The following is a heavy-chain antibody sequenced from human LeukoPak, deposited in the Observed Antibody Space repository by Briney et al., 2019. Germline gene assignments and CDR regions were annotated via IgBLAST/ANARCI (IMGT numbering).Heavy chain of an antibody. D-gene: IGHD3-22*01. CDR2: IYYSGST. V-gene: IGHV4-39*01. CDR1: GGSISSSSYH. J-gene: IGHJ3*02. Sequence: SETLSLTCTVSGGSISSSSYHWGWIRQPPGKGLEWIGSIYYSGSTYYNPSLKSRVTISVDTSKNQFSLKLSSVTAADTAVYYCARQDEFLLTYYYDSSGYRAFDIWGQGTMVTVSS. CDR3: ARQDEFLLTYYYDSSGYRAFDI.